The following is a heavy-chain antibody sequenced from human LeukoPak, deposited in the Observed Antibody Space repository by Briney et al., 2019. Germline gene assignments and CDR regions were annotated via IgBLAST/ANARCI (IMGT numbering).Heavy chain of an antibody. CDR3: ARDLRSGWCDY. D-gene: IGHD6-19*01. CDR2: INPNSGGT. CDR1: GYTFTSYG. V-gene: IGHV1-2*04. J-gene: IGHJ4*02. Sequence: ASVKVSCKASGYTFTSYGISWVRQAPGQGLEWMGWINPNSGGTNYAQKFQGWVTMTRDTSISTAYMELSRLRSDDTAVYYCARDLRSGWCDYWGQGTLVTVSS.